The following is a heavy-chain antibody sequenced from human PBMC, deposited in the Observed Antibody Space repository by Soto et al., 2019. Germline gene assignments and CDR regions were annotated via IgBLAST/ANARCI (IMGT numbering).Heavy chain of an antibody. Sequence: SDTLSLTSTASGRSISASCFHWCWIRHPPGKGLEWIGSIYYSGSTYYSPSLKSRVTISVDTSKNQFSLKLSSVTAADTAVYYCARRERAAGTDWWFDPWGQGTLVTVS. D-gene: IGHD6-13*01. CDR1: GRSISASCFH. CDR3: ARRERAAGTDWWFDP. V-gene: IGHV4-39*01. J-gene: IGHJ5*02. CDR2: IYYSGST.